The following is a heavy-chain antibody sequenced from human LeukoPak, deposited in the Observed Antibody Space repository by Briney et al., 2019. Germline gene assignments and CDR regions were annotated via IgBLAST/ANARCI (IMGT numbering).Heavy chain of an antibody. CDR1: GGSFSGYY. V-gene: IGHV4-34*01. J-gene: IGHJ3*02. CDR2: INHSGST. D-gene: IGHD3-22*01. CDR3: ARDDSSGGAFDI. Sequence: SETLSLTCAVYGGSFSGYYWSWIRQPPGKGLEWIGEINHSGSTNYNPSLKSRVTISVDTSENQFSLKLSSVTAADTAVYYCARDDSSGGAFDIWGQGTMVTVSS.